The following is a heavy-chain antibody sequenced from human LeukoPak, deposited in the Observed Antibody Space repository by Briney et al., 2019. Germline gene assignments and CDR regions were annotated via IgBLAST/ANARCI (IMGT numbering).Heavy chain of an antibody. V-gene: IGHV3-11*06. J-gene: IGHJ3*02. Sequence: PGGSLRLSCAASGFTFSDYYMSWIRQAPGKGLEWVSSISSSSSYIYYADSVKGRFTISRDNAKNSLYLQMNSLRAEDTAVYYCARDKSSSPLDAFDIWGQGTMVSVSS. CDR2: ISSSSSYI. CDR1: GFTFSDYY. D-gene: IGHD6-13*01. CDR3: ARDKSSSPLDAFDI.